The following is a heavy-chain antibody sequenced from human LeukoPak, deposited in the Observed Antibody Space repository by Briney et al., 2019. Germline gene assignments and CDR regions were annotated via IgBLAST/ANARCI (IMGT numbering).Heavy chain of an antibody. CDR1: GGSISTFY. CDR3: ARFKSSVDYYGSGTLFSYYFDY. V-gene: IGHV4-59*01. J-gene: IGHJ4*02. CDR2: IHYSGST. D-gene: IGHD3-10*01. Sequence: SETLSLTCTVSGGSISTFYWSWIRQPPGKGLECIGYIHYSGSTNYNPSLKSRVTISVDTSKNQFSLKLSSVTAADTAVYYCARFKSSVDYYGSGTLFSYYFDYWGQGTLVTVSS.